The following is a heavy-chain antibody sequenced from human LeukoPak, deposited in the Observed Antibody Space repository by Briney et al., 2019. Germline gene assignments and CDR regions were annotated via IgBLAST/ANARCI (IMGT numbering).Heavy chain of an antibody. CDR2: INWNGGST. D-gene: IGHD3-10*01. CDR3: AMSGANYYGSGSYSDY. CDR1: GFNFHDYG. J-gene: IGHJ4*02. V-gene: IGHV3-20*04. Sequence: GGSLRLSCAASGFNFHDYGMSWVRQAPGKGLEWVSSINWNGGSTGYADSVKGRFTISRDNAKNSLYLQMNSLRAEDTAFYYCAMSGANYYGSGSYSDYWGQGTLVTVSS.